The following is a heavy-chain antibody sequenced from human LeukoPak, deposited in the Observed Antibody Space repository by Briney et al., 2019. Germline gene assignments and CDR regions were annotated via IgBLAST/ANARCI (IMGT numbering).Heavy chain of an antibody. CDR3: AKAPQGSHYYYYYMDV. J-gene: IGHJ6*03. V-gene: IGHV3-30*02. CDR2: IRYDGSNK. CDR1: GFTFSSYG. Sequence: GGSLRLSCAASGFTFSSYGMHWVRQAPGKGLEWVAFIRYDGSNKYYADSVKGRFTISRDNSKNTLYLQMNSLRAEDTAVYYCAKAPQGSHYYYYYMDVWGKGTTVTVS.